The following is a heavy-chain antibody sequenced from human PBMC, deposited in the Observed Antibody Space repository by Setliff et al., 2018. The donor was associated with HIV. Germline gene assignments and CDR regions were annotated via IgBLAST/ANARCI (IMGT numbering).Heavy chain of an antibody. D-gene: IGHD5-18*01. Sequence: ASVKVSCKASGYSFTNYGISWVRQAPGQGLEWMGVINPSGGSTNYAQKLQGRVTMTGDTSTSTVYMDLSSLRSEDTAVYYCARDGGYSSPYYFHYWGQGTLVTVSS. J-gene: IGHJ4*02. CDR1: GYSFTNYG. CDR3: ARDGGYSSPYYFHY. CDR2: INPSGGST. V-gene: IGHV1-46*01.